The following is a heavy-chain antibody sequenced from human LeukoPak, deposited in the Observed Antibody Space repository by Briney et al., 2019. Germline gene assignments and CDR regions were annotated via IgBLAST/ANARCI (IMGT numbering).Heavy chain of an antibody. J-gene: IGHJ4*02. D-gene: IGHD3-3*01. CDR3: ASSITIFGVVTYFDY. V-gene: IGHV4-59*01. CDR2: IYYSGST. CDR1: GGSISSYY. Sequence: PSETLSLTCTVSGGSISSYYWSWIRQPPGKGLEWIGYIYYSGSTNYNPSLKSRATISVDTSKNQFSLKLSSVTAADTAVYYCASSITIFGVVTYFDYWGQGTLVTVSS.